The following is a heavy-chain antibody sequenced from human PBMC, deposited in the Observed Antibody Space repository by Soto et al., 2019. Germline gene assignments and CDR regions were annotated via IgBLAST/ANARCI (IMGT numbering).Heavy chain of an antibody. CDR1: GFTFSTYV. V-gene: IGHV3-23*01. Sequence: LRLSCAASGFTFSTYVMSWVRQAPGKGLEWVSSIGGGGATFYADSVKGRFTISRDNSKNTLYLQMNSLRAEDTAVYYCAKERSYYYDSSGYSPDYWGQGTLVTVSS. CDR2: IGGGGAT. D-gene: IGHD3-22*01. CDR3: AKERSYYYDSSGYSPDY. J-gene: IGHJ4*02.